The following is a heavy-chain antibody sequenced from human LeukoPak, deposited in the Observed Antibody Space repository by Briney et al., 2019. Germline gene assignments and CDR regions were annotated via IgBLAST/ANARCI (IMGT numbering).Heavy chain of an antibody. CDR3: VRAVAGASTFHLDS. Sequence: ASVKVSCKASGYSFTSHDINWVRQATGKGLEWWGWMNPNSGNTGNSQKFQGRVTMTRDTSIGTAYMELSSLKFEDTAVYYCVRAVAGASTFHLDSWGQGTLVTVSS. CDR1: GYSFTSHD. CDR2: MNPNSGNT. V-gene: IGHV1-8*01. J-gene: IGHJ4*02. D-gene: IGHD2-2*01.